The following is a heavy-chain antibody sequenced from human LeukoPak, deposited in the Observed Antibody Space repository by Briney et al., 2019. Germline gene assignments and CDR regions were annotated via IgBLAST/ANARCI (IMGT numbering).Heavy chain of an antibody. V-gene: IGHV3-23*01. D-gene: IGHD3-3*01. Sequence: GGSLRLSRATSGFTFSSYAMSWARQAPGKGLEWVSAISGSGGSTYYADSVKGRFTISRDNSKNTLYLQMNSLRAEDTAVYYCAKDQSTSYDFWSGYYPFDYWGQGTLVTVSS. CDR3: AKDQSTSYDFWSGYYPFDY. J-gene: IGHJ4*02. CDR2: ISGSGGST. CDR1: GFTFSSYA.